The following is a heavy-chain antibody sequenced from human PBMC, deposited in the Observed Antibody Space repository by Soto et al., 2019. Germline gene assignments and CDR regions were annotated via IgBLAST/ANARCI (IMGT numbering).Heavy chain of an antibody. CDR1: GFTFSSYG. Sequence: GGSLRLSCAASGFTFSSYGMHWVRQAPGKGLEWVAVISYDGSNKYYADSVKGRFTISRDNSKNTLYLQMNSLRAEDTAVYYCAKDKLTIYSSGWLSKFDYWGQGTLVPVSS. D-gene: IGHD6-19*01. CDR3: AKDKLTIYSSGWLSKFDY. CDR2: ISYDGSNK. V-gene: IGHV3-30*18. J-gene: IGHJ4*02.